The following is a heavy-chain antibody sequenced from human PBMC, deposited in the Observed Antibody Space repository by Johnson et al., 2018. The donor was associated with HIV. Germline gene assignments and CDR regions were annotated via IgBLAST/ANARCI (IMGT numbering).Heavy chain of an antibody. D-gene: IGHD2/OR15-2a*01. CDR2: IYSGGST. CDR1: GFTFSSYW. V-gene: IGHV3-66*01. J-gene: IGHJ3*02. Sequence: EKLVESGGGLVQPGGSLRLSCAASGFTFSSYWMSWVRQAPGKGLEWVSIIYSGGSTYYADSVKGRFTISRDNSKNTLYLQMNSLRAEDTAVYYCATNRGGAFDIWGQGTMVTVSS. CDR3: ATNRGGAFDI.